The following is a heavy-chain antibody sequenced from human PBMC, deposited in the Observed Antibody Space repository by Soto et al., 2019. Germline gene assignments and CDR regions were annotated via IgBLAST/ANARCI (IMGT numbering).Heavy chain of an antibody. CDR2: INHSGIT. Sequence: QVQLQQWGAGLLKPSETLSLTCAVYGGSFRGYFWSWIRQPPGKGLEWIGEINHSGITSYSPSLGSRVTTSVVTPKNQFSLRLRSVTAADTAIYYCARRFCSDSYCSYFDYWGRGTLVTVSS. CDR1: GGSFRGYF. J-gene: IGHJ4*02. CDR3: ARRFCSDSYCSYFDY. D-gene: IGHD2-15*01. V-gene: IGHV4-34*02.